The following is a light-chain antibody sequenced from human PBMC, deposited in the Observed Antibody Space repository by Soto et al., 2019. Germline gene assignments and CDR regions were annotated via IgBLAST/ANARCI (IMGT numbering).Light chain of an antibody. CDR1: QGIGSW. Sequence: DIQMTQSPSSVSASVGDRVTITCRANQGIGSWLAWYQQKPGKAPKLLIYAASSLQSGVPSRFSGSGSGTEFTLTISSLQPADSATYFCQQSNSFPRTFGGGTKVDIK. V-gene: IGKV1-12*01. CDR3: QQSNSFPRT. CDR2: AAS. J-gene: IGKJ4*01.